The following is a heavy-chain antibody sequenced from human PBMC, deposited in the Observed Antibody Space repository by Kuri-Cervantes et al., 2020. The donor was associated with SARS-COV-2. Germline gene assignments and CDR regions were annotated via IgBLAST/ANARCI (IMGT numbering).Heavy chain of an antibody. D-gene: IGHD3-3*01. CDR2: IYWDDDK. V-gene: IGHV2-5*08. Sequence: SWVRQAPGKGLEWLALIYWDDDKRYSPSLKSRLTITKDTSKNQVVLTMTNMDPVDTATYYCARIPYYDFWSGLNWFDPWGQGTLVTVSS. CDR3: ARIPYYDFWSGLNWFDP. J-gene: IGHJ5*02.